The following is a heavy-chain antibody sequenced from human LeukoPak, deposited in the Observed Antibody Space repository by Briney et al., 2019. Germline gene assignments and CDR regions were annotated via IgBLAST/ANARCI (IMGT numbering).Heavy chain of an antibody. CDR3: ARPGIRDYFYYMDV. CDR1: GDSFSWHY. J-gene: IGHJ6*03. CDR2: INQRGTT. D-gene: IGHD3-3*02. V-gene: IGHV4-34*01. Sequence: SETLSVTRAVYGDSFSWHYWSWLRQPPGKGMWWIGEINQRGTTTYNPSLKSRLTISMDTSRNQYFLNLDSVTSADTAIYYCARPGIRDYFYYMDVWGEGTPVTVSS.